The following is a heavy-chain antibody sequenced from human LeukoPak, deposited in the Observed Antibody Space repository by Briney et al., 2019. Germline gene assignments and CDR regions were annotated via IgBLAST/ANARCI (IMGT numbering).Heavy chain of an antibody. V-gene: IGHV4-59*01. J-gene: IGHJ3*02. CDR2: IYYSGST. CDR1: GGSISSYY. CDR3: ARDQGSGSYNLDAFDI. D-gene: IGHD1-26*01. Sequence: PSETLSLTCTVSGGSISSYYWSWLRQPPGKGLEGIGYIYYSGSTNYNPSLRSRVTISVDTSKNQFSLKVRYVTAADTAVYYCARDQGSGSYNLDAFDIWGQGTMVTVSS.